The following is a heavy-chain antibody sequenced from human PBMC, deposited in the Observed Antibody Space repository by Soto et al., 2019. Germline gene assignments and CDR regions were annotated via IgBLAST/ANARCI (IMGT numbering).Heavy chain of an antibody. CDR2: ISAYNGNT. Sequence: QVQLVQSGAEVKKPGASVKVSCKASGYTFTSYRISWVRQAPGQGLEWMGWISAYNGNTNYAQKLQGRVTMTTDTSTSTAYMELRSLRSDDTAVYYCARSYRDIVVVPAAMGGDDAFDIWGQGTMVTVSS. V-gene: IGHV1-18*01. CDR1: GYTFTSYR. CDR3: ARSYRDIVVVPAAMGGDDAFDI. J-gene: IGHJ3*02. D-gene: IGHD2-2*01.